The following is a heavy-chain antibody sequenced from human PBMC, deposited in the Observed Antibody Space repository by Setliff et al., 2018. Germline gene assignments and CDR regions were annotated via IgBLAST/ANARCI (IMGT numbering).Heavy chain of an antibody. CDR3: ARAPGTVHYSRVPYGMDV. CDR2: IYHSGST. CDR1: GGSISSGGYS. J-gene: IGHJ6*02. V-gene: IGHV4-30-2*01. D-gene: IGHD2-21*01. Sequence: PSETLSLTCAVSGGSISSGGYSWSWIRQPPGKGLEWIGYIYHSGSTYYNPSLKSRVTISVDRSKNQFSLKLSSVTAADTAVYYCARAPGTVHYSRVPYGMDVWGQGITVTVSS.